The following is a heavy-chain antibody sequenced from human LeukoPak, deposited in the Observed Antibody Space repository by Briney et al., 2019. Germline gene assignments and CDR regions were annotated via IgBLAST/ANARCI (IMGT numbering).Heavy chain of an antibody. D-gene: IGHD3-9*01. Sequence: GGSLRLSCAASGFTFSSYEMNWVRQAPGKGLEWVSYISSSGSTIYYADSVKGRFTISRDNAKSSLYLQMNSLRAEDTAVYYCARDRRYFDWLYYYYYMDVWGKGTTVTVSS. J-gene: IGHJ6*03. CDR3: ARDRRYFDWLYYYYYMDV. CDR2: ISSSGSTI. CDR1: GFTFSSYE. V-gene: IGHV3-48*03.